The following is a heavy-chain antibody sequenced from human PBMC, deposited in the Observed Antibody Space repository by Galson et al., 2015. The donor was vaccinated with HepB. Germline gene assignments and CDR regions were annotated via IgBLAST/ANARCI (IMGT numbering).Heavy chain of an antibody. Sequence: SLRLSCAASGFTFSSYAMSWVRQAPGKGLEWVSAISNVGGGTYYADSVKGRFTVSRDNSKNTLYLQMNSLRVKDTAVYFCATQVEPHYYYNYMDVWGKGAAVTVSS. CDR1: GFTFSSYA. CDR3: ATQVEPHYYYNYMDV. D-gene: IGHD1-1*01. V-gene: IGHV3-23*01. CDR2: ISNVGGGT. J-gene: IGHJ6*03.